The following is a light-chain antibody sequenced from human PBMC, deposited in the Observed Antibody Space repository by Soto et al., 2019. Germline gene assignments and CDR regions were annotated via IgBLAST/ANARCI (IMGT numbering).Light chain of an antibody. J-gene: IGKJ4*01. Sequence: EVLMTQSPATLSVSPGERATLSCRASQSVSRKLAWYQQTRGQAPRLLIYGASTRATGVPARFSGSGSGTDLNVSISGIEREDVVVYYCKQRVKWPVDFGGGTKVDIK. CDR3: KQRVKWPVD. CDR2: GAS. CDR1: QSVSRK. V-gene: IGKV3-11*01.